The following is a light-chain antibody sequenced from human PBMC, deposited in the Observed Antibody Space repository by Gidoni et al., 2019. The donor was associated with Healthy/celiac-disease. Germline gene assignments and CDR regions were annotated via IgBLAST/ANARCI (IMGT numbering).Light chain of an antibody. J-gene: IGKJ4*01. CDR2: DAS. CDR1: QNVSSY. Sequence: ELVLTQSPATLSLSPGERATLSCRASQNVSSYLAWYQQKPGQAPRLLIYDASNRSTGIPARFSGSGSGTDFTLTISSLEPEDFAVYYCQQRSNWPPLTFGGGTKVEIK. CDR3: QQRSNWPPLT. V-gene: IGKV3-11*01.